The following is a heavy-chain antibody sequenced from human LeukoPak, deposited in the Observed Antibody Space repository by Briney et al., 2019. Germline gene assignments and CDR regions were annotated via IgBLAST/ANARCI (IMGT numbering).Heavy chain of an antibody. D-gene: IGHD3-22*01. J-gene: IGHJ4*02. CDR1: GFTFNSFA. Sequence: PGGSLRLSCAASGFTFNSFAMRWVRQAPGKGLEWVAIISYDGSDKYYADSLKGRFTISRDNSKDTLYLQMNNLRAEDTAVYYCAKDVDTSGFYRFDYWGQGTLVTVSS. CDR3: AKDVDTSGFYRFDY. CDR2: ISYDGSDK. V-gene: IGHV3-30*18.